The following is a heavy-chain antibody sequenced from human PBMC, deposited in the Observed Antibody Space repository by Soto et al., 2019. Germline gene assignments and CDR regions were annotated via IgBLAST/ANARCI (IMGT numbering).Heavy chain of an antibody. V-gene: IGHV4-34*01. CDR3: ARGRILTTTTRDHGVYYYYGMDV. CDR2: INHSGSS. D-gene: IGHD1-1*01. CDR1: GGSFSGYY. Sequence: PSETLSLSCAVYGGSFSGYYWSWIRQPPGKXLEWIGEINHSGSSNYNPCLKSRVTISVDTSKNQFSLKLSSVIAADTAVYYCARGRILTTTTRDHGVYYYYGMDVWGQDATITVSP. J-gene: IGHJ6*01.